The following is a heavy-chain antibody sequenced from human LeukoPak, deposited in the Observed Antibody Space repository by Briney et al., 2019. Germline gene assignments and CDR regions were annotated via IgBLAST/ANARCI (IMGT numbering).Heavy chain of an antibody. CDR2: ISVYNGNT. CDR1: GYTFTSYG. J-gene: IGHJ6*02. V-gene: IGHV1-18*01. Sequence: GASVKVSCKASGYTFTSYGISWVRQAPGQGLEWMGWISVYNGNTNYAQKLQGRVTMTTDTSTSTAYMELRSLRSDDTAVYYCARYLDGEYYYGMDVWGQGTTVTVSS. D-gene: IGHD4-17*01. CDR3: ARYLDGEYYYGMDV.